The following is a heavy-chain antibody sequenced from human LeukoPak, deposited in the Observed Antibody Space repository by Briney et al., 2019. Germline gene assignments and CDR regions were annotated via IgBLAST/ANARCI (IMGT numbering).Heavy chain of an antibody. CDR1: GVTFSSYV. J-gene: IGHJ4*02. D-gene: IGHD1-7*01. Sequence: GGSLRLSCEASGVTFSSYVMSWVRQAPGKRPEWVSGISGSGGGTYYADSVKGRFTISRDNAKNSLFLQMNSLRAEDTAVYYCASTHWDLNRHFDYWGQGTLVTVSS. CDR3: ASTHWDLNRHFDY. V-gene: IGHV3-23*01. CDR2: ISGSGGGT.